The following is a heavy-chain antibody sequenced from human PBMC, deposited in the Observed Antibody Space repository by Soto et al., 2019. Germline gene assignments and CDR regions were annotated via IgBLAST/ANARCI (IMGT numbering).Heavy chain of an antibody. Sequence: QVQLQQWGAGLLKPSETLSLTCAVYGGSFSGYYWSWIRQPPGKGLEWIGESNHSGSTNYNPSLKSRVTIAVDTSKNQFSLKLSSVTAADTAVYYCARGYSSSWYPFDYWGQGTLVPVSS. CDR3: ARGYSSSWYPFDY. J-gene: IGHJ4*02. D-gene: IGHD6-13*01. CDR1: GGSFSGYY. V-gene: IGHV4-34*01. CDR2: SNHSGST.